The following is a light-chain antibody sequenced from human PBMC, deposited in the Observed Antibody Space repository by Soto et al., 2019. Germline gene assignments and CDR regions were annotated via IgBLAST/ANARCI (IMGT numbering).Light chain of an antibody. CDR3: MQGTHWGFT. J-gene: IGKJ2*01. CDR2: KVS. CDR1: QSIVYSDGNTY. Sequence: DVVMTQSPLSLPVTLGQPASISCRSSQSIVYSDGNTYLNWFQQRPGQSPRRLIYKVSNRDSGVPDRFSGRGSGTDFTLKISRVEAEDVGVYYCMQGTHWGFTFGQGTKLEIK. V-gene: IGKV2-30*01.